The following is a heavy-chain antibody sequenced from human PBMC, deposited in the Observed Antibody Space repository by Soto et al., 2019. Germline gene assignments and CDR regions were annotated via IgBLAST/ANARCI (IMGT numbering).Heavy chain of an antibody. V-gene: IGHV3-30*03. CDR3: VGGQYYFDY. D-gene: IGHD3-10*01. Sequence: QVQLVESGGGVVQPGRSLRLSCAASGFPFSSYGMHWVRGAPCKGLEWVAVISYDGSNKYYADSVKGRFTISRDNSASTLYLQMNNLRPEDTALYYCVGGQYYFDYRGQGTLVTVSP. J-gene: IGHJ4*02. CDR2: ISYDGSNK. CDR1: GFPFSSYG.